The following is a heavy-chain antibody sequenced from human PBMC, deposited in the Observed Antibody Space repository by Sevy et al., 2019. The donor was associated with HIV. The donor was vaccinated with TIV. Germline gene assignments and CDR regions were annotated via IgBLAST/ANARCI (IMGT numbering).Heavy chain of an antibody. J-gene: IGHJ5*02. V-gene: IGHV4-38-2*02. CDR3: AREDYYDSSGYYYVGWFDP. CDR1: GYSISSGYY. CDR2: IYHSGST. Sequence: SETLSLTCTVSGYSISSGYYWGWIRQPPGKGLEWIGSIYHSGSTYYNPSLKSRVTISVDTSKNQFSLKLSSVTAADTAVYYCAREDYYDSSGYYYVGWFDPCGQGTLVTVSS. D-gene: IGHD3-22*01.